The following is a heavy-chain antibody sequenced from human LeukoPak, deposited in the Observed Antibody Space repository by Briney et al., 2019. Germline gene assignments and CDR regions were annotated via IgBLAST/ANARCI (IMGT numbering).Heavy chain of an antibody. V-gene: IGHV3-23*01. CDR2: ISGSGDST. J-gene: IGHJ4*02. CDR3: AKASSFYGDYFDY. D-gene: IGHD4-17*01. CDR1: GFTFSIYA. Sequence: QPGGSLRLSCAASGFTFSIYAMTWVRQAPGKGLDWVSVISGSGDSTYYADSVKGRFTISRDDSKNTLYLQMNSLRAEDTAIYYCAKASSFYGDYFDYWGQGTLVTVSS.